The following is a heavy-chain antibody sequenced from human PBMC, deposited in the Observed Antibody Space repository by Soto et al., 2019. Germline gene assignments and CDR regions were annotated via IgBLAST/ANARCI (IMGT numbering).Heavy chain of an antibody. CDR3: ARDRGEMATIFYFDY. D-gene: IGHD5-12*01. CDR1: GFTFSSYG. CDR2: IWYDGSNT. Sequence: GGSLRLSCAASGFTFSSYGMHWVCQAPGKGLEWVAVIWYDGSNTYYADSVKGRLTISRYNSKNTLYLQMNSLRAEDTAVYYCARDRGEMATIFYFDYWGQGTLVTVSS. V-gene: IGHV3-33*01. J-gene: IGHJ4*02.